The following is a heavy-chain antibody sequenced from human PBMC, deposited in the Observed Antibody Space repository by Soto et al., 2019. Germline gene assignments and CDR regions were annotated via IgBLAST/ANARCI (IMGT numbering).Heavy chain of an antibody. CDR1: GFTFSSNG. Sequence: PGGSLRLSCVGSGFTFSSNGMTWVRQAPGKGLEWVGNIRQDGSERNYVDSVKGRFTISRDNAKNSLYLQMNSLRAEDTAVYYCAREIVVARGASYFDYWGPGTLVTVSS. D-gene: IGHD2-2*01. CDR2: IRQDGSER. V-gene: IGHV3-7*04. CDR3: AREIVVARGASYFDY. J-gene: IGHJ4*02.